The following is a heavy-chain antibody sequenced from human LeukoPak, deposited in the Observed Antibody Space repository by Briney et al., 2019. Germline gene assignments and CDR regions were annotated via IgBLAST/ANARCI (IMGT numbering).Heavy chain of an antibody. CDR1: EFSVGSNY. D-gene: IGHD6-6*01. V-gene: IGHV3-11*04. CDR3: ASLRRSAARPGYYYYYMDV. CDR2: ISSSGSTI. Sequence: GGSLRLSCAASEFSVGSNYMTWVRQAPGKGLEWVSYISSSGSTIYYADSVKGRFTISRDNAKNSLYLQMNSLRAEDTAVYYCASLRRSAARPGYYYYYMDVWGKGTTVTGSS. J-gene: IGHJ6*03.